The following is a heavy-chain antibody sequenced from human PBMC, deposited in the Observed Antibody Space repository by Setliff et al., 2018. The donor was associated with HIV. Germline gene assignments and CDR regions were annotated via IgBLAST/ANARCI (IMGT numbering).Heavy chain of an antibody. CDR1: GLRVSDAW. CDR2: INSDGSTT. CDR3: HRFMHV. Sequence: GGSLRLSCAVSGLRVSDAWLGWVRQVPGQGLVWVSTINSDGSTTSYADSVKGRFTISRDNARNTLYLQMSGLRAEDSAVYYCHRFMHVWGKGTTVTV. J-gene: IGHJ6*03. V-gene: IGHV3-74*01.